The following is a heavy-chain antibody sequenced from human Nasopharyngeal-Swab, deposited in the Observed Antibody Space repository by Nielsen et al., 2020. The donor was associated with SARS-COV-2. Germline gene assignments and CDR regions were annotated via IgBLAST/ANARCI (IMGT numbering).Heavy chain of an antibody. V-gene: IGHV3-23*01. CDR2: ISGSGGST. D-gene: IGHD3-22*01. J-gene: IGHJ4*02. CDR3: AKDFSYYYDSSGYFDY. Sequence: VRQAPGKGLEWVSAISGSGGSTYYADSVKGRFTISRDNSKNTLYLQMNSLRAEDTAVYYCAKDFSYYYDSSGYFDYWGQGTLVTAPQ.